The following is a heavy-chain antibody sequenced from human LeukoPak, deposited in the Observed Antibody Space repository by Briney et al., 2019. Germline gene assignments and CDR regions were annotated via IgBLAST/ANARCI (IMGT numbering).Heavy chain of an antibody. Sequence: SETLSLTCTVSGGSLSTYYWTWIRPPAGKGLEYIGRILNGGSTNYNPPLKSRVTMSVDTSKNQFSLRLNSVTAADTAVYYCARGSMGGSGSYYRDYYYGMDVWGQGTTVTVSS. CDR2: ILNGGST. D-gene: IGHD3-10*01. CDR1: GGSLSTYY. CDR3: ARGSMGGSGSYYRDYYYGMDV. V-gene: IGHV4-4*07. J-gene: IGHJ6*02.